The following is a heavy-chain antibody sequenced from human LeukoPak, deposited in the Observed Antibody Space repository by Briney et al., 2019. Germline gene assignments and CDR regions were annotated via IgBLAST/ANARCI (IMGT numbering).Heavy chain of an antibody. CDR2: ISSNGGST. D-gene: IGHD6-19*01. J-gene: IGHJ4*02. V-gene: IGHV3-64D*09. CDR3: VIKTTNAIAVADYYFDY. Sequence: TGGSLRLSCSPSGLTFSSYAMHWVRQAPGKGLEYVSAISSNGGSTYYAHSVKGRFTISRDNSKNTLYLQMSSLRAEDTAVYYCVIKTTNAIAVADYYFDYWGQGTLVTVSS. CDR1: GLTFSSYA.